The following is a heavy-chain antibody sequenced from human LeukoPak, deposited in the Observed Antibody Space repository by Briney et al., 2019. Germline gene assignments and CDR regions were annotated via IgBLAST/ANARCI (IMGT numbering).Heavy chain of an antibody. CDR3: VREVNYYDSSGYQNWFDP. Sequence: PSETLSLTCTVSGGSLSSYYWSWIRQPPGKGLEWIGYIYYSGSTNYNPSLKSRVTISVDTSKNQFSLKLSSVTAADTAVYYCVREVNYYDSSGYQNWFDPWGQGTLVTVSS. D-gene: IGHD3-22*01. CDR2: IYYSGST. CDR1: GGSLSSYY. V-gene: IGHV4-59*01. J-gene: IGHJ5*02.